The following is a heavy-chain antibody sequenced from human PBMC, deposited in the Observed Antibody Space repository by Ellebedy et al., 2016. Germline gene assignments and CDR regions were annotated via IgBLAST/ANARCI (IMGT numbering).Heavy chain of an antibody. CDR3: ARPYSSGWYY. Sequence: SETLSLTCTVSGGSISTRTYFWGWIRQPPGRGLEWIGSIYFSGSTYSNPSLKSRVTISVDTSKNQFSLKLSSVTAADTAVYYCARPYSSGWYYWGQGTLVTVSS. CDR2: IYFSGST. V-gene: IGHV4-39*01. D-gene: IGHD6-19*01. J-gene: IGHJ4*02. CDR1: GGSISTRTYF.